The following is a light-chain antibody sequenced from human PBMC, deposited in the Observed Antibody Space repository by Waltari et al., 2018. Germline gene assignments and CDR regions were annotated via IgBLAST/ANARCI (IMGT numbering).Light chain of an antibody. CDR3: LQHNTYPIT. CDR1: QGIRDD. V-gene: IGKV1-17*01. Sequence: DIQMTQSPSSLSASVGDRVTITCRASQGIRDDLGWYQHKPGQPPKRLIYGVSNLQSRVPLRFSGSGSGTEFTLTISSLQPEDSAIYYCLQHNTYPITFGPGTKVEIK. J-gene: IGKJ3*01. CDR2: GVS.